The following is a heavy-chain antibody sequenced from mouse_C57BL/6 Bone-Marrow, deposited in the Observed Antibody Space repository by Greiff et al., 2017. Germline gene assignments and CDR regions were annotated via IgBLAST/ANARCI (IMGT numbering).Heavy chain of an antibody. Sequence: QVQLQQPGAELVKPGASVKLSCKASGYTFTSYWMHWVKQRPGQGLEWIGMIHPNSGSTNYNEKFKSQATLTVDKSSSTAYMQLSSLTSEDSAVYYCARWAYGSPDYWGQGTTLTVSS. V-gene: IGHV1-64*01. D-gene: IGHD1-1*01. CDR3: ARWAYGSPDY. CDR1: GYTFTSYW. CDR2: IHPNSGST. J-gene: IGHJ2*01.